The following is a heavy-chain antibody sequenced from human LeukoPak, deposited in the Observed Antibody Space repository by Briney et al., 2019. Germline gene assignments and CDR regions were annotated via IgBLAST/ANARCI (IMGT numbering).Heavy chain of an antibody. Sequence: SETLSLTCTVSGGSISSGGYYWSWIRQHPGKGLEWLGYIYYSGSTYYNPSLKSRVTISVDTSKNQFSLKLSSVTAADTAVYYCARDYFDSSAYYGMDVWGQGTTVTVSS. CDR3: ARDYFDSSAYYGMDV. CDR1: GGSISSGGYY. CDR2: IYYSGST. V-gene: IGHV4-31*03. J-gene: IGHJ6*02. D-gene: IGHD3-22*01.